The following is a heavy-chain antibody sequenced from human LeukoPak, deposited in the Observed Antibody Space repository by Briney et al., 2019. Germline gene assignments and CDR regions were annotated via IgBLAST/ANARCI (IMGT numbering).Heavy chain of an antibody. J-gene: IGHJ4*02. D-gene: IGHD5-12*01. CDR2: ISSSGRST. Sequence: PGGSLRLSCAASGFTFSSYGMHWVRQAPGKGLEWVSGISSSGRSTYYADSVKGRFTISGDNSKTTLYLQMNSLRAEDTAVYYCAKWHDRDYRGQGTLVTVSS. CDR1: GFTFSSYG. CDR3: AKWHDRDY. V-gene: IGHV3-23*01.